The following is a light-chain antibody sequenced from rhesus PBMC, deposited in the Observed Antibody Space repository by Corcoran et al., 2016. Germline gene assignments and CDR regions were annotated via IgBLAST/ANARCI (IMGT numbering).Light chain of an antibody. CDR3: CSYGSRSTYI. CDR2: EVS. J-gene: IGLJ1*01. CDR1: SSDIGGYNR. V-gene: IGLV2-13*03. Sequence: QAAPTQSPSVSGSPGQSVTISCTGTSSDIGGYNRVSWYQQHPGKAPKVMIYEVSKRPSGVSDRFSGFKSGNTASLTISGLQAEDDADYYCCSYGSRSTYIFGAGTRLTVL.